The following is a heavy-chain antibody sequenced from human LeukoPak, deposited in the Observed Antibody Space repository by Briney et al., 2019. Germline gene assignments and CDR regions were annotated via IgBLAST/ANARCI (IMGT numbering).Heavy chain of an antibody. Sequence: ASVKVSCKASGYTFTSYYMHWVRQAPGQGLEWMGIINPSGGSTSYAQKFQGRVTMTRDTSTSTVYMELSSLRSEDTAVYYCARVPQVEKSTPCFDYWGQGTPVTVSS. CDR2: INPSGGST. CDR1: GYTFTSYY. J-gene: IGHJ4*02. V-gene: IGHV1-46*01. CDR3: ARVPQVEKSTPCFDY.